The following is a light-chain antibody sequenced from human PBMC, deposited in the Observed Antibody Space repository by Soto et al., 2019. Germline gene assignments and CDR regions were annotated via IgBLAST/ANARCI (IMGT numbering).Light chain of an antibody. Sequence: DSQMTQSPSSLSASVGDRVTITCRAGQTISNSLNWYQHKPGKAPKLLIYAASTLQSGVPSRFSGSRSGTDFTLTINSLQPEDFATYYCQQSYSTPRTFGQGTKVEIK. J-gene: IGKJ1*01. CDR1: QTISNS. V-gene: IGKV1-39*01. CDR3: QQSYSTPRT. CDR2: AAS.